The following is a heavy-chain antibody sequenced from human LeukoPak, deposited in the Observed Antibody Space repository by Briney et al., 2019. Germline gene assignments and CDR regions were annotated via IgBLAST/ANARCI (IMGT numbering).Heavy chain of an antibody. Sequence: GGSLRLSCAASGFTFSSYAMHWVRQAPGKGLEWVAVISYDGSNKYYADSVKGRFTISRDNSKNTLYLQTNSLRAEDTAVYYCARPRAAGAFHPRELWFDPWGQGTLVTVSS. V-gene: IGHV3-30*04. CDR1: GFTFSSYA. CDR2: ISYDGSNK. J-gene: IGHJ5*02. CDR3: ARPRAAGAFHPRELWFDP. D-gene: IGHD3-10*01.